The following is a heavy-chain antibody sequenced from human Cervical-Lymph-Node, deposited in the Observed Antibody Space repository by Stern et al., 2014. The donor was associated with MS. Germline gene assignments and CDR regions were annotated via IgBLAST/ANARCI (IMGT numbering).Heavy chain of an antibody. V-gene: IGHV1-2*02. D-gene: IGHD6-19*01. Sequence: QVQLVQSGAEVKKPGASVKVSCKTSGYTFTAKYLHWIRQATGQGLEWMGWINPDNGGTKYAHSFQGRVTMTSDRSITTAYLELSSLRSDDTAVFFCARDSGRSGWYDDFDYWGQGTLVVVSP. CDR2: INPDNGGT. CDR1: GYTFTAKY. CDR3: ARDSGRSGWYDDFDY. J-gene: IGHJ4*02.